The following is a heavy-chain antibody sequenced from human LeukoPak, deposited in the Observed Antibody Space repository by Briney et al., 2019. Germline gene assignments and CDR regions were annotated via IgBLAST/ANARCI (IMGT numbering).Heavy chain of an antibody. D-gene: IGHD4-17*01. CDR2: ISPYSGAT. CDR1: GYTFTEYY. Sequence: ASVKVSFKASGYTFTEYYLNWMRQAPGQGLEWMGWISPYSGATHYAQILQGRVTMTRDTSITTAYMEVSSLRSDDSAVYFCARTLTTATWDYWGQGTLVTVSS. V-gene: IGHV1-2*02. J-gene: IGHJ4*02. CDR3: ARTLTTATWDY.